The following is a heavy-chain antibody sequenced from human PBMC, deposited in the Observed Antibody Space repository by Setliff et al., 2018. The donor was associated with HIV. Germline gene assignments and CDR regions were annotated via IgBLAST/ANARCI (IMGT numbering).Heavy chain of an antibody. V-gene: IGHV4-39*01. D-gene: IGHD2-21*01. Sequence: PSETLSLTCSVSGVSINRTGHYWGWIRQSPGKRLEWIGSVSQSGSTYYNPSLKSRITISVDRSKNLFSLKLISVTAADQGVYYCARVPVAGANWFDPWGLGTLVTAPQ. CDR3: ARVPVAGANWFDP. CDR2: VSQSGST. CDR1: GVSINRTGHY. J-gene: IGHJ5*02.